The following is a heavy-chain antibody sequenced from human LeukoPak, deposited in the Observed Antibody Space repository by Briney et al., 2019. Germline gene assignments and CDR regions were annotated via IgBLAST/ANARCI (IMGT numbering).Heavy chain of an antibody. J-gene: IGHJ6*02. Sequence: GGSLRLSCAASGFTVSSNYMSWVRQAPGKGLEWVSVIYSGGATDYTDSVKGRFTISRDNSKNTLYLQVDSLRAEDTAVYYCAKGLWGAYYYGMDVWGQGTTVTVSS. CDR1: GFTVSSNY. CDR3: AKGLWGAYYYGMDV. CDR2: IYSGGAT. D-gene: IGHD3-16*01. V-gene: IGHV3-53*01.